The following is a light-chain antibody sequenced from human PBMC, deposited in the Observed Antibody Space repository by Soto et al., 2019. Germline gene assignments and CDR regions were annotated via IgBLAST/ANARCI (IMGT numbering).Light chain of an antibody. CDR3: QQYHHSPWT. J-gene: IGKJ1*01. CDR1: QTISTW. Sequence: DIQMTQSPSTLSASVGDRVTITCRPSQTISTWLAWYQQRPGKAPKLLIYRASTLESGVPSRFGGSGSGTEFTLTISSLQPDDFATYYCQQYHHSPWTFGQGTKVDIK. CDR2: RAS. V-gene: IGKV1-5*03.